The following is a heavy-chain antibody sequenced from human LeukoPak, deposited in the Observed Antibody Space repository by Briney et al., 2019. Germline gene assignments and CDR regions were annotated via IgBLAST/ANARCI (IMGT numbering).Heavy chain of an antibody. CDR3: ARAAPGGEYYFDY. CDR1: GFTFSSYA. D-gene: IGHD6-6*01. J-gene: IGHJ4*02. Sequence: PGGSLRLSCAASGFTFSSYAMHWVRQAPGKGLEYVSAISSNGGSTYYANSVKGRFTISRDNSKNTLYLQMNSLRAEDTAVYYCARAAPGGEYYFDYWGQGTLVTVSS. V-gene: IGHV3-64*01. CDR2: ISSNGGST.